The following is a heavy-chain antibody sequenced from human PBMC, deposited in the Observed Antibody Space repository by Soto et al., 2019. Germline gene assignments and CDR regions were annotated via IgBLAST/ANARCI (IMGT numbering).Heavy chain of an antibody. J-gene: IGHJ6*02. V-gene: IGHV3-15*01. CDR1: GFTFSNAW. CDR2: IKSKTDGGTT. CDR3: TTEGTDSSGYSGGMDV. D-gene: IGHD3-22*01. Sequence: GGSLRLSCAASGFTFSNAWMSWVRQAPGKGLEWVGRIKSKTDGGTTDYAAPVKGRFTISRDDSKNTLYLQMNSLKTEDTAVYDCTTEGTDSSGYSGGMDVWGQGTTVTVSS.